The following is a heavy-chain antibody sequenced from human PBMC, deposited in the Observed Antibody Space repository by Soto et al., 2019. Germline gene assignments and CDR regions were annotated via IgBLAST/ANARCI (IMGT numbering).Heavy chain of an antibody. CDR1: GFTFDDYA. D-gene: IGHD3-10*01. Sequence: HPGGSLRLSCAASGFTFDDYAMHWVRQAPGKGLEWVSGISWNSGSIGYADSVKGRFTISRDNAKNSLYLQMNSLRAEDTALYYCAKYYGSGSVGYYFDYWGQGTLVTVSS. V-gene: IGHV3-9*01. J-gene: IGHJ4*02. CDR3: AKYYGSGSVGYYFDY. CDR2: ISWNSGSI.